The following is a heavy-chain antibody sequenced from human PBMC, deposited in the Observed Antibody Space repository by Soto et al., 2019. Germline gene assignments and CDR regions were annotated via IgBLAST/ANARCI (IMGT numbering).Heavy chain of an antibody. V-gene: IGHV1-2*04. CDR2: INPNSGGT. D-gene: IGHD6-19*01. CDR3: ARRLAVAGTYWFDP. Sequence: ASVKVSCKASGYTFTGYYMHWVRQAPGQGLEWMGWINPNSGGTNYAQKFQGWVTMTRDTSISTAYMELSRLRSDDTAVYYCARRLAVAGTYWFDPWGQGTLVTVSS. CDR1: GYTFTGYY. J-gene: IGHJ5*02.